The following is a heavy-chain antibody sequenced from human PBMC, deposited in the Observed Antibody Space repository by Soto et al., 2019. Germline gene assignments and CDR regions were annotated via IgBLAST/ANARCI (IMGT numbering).Heavy chain of an antibody. CDR3: ASTYCSGSTSCYRIYYYYGMDV. V-gene: IGHV3-53*04. J-gene: IGHJ6*02. CDR2: IYSGGST. D-gene: IGHD2-2*01. Sequence: GGSLRLSCAASGFTVSSNYMSWVRQAPGKGLEWVSVIYSGGSTYYADSVKGRFTISRHNSKNTLYLQMNSLRAEDTAVYYCASTYCSGSTSCYRIYYYYGMDVWGQGTTVTVSS. CDR1: GFTVSSNY.